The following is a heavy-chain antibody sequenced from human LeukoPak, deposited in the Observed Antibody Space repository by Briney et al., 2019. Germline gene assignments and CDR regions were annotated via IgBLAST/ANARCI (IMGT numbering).Heavy chain of an antibody. V-gene: IGHV3-9*01. CDR2: ISWNSGSI. J-gene: IGHJ4*02. CDR3: AKSLVVVAPLNY. CDR1: GFTFSSYA. D-gene: IGHD3-22*01. Sequence: GGSLRLSCAASGFTFSSYAMSWARQAPGKGLEWVSGISWNSGSIGYADSVKGRFTISRDNAKNSLYLQMNSLRAEDTALYYCAKSLVVVAPLNYWGQGTLVTVSS.